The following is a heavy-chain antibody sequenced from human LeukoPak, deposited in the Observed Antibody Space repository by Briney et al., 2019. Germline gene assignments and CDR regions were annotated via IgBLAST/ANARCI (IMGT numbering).Heavy chain of an antibody. Sequence: GGSLRLSCAASGFTFNNYAMGWVRQAPGKGLEWVSAIGANGGPKYYTDSVKGRFTISRDSSKNTLYLQMNSLRADDTAVYYCAKDTGYSTGWYAVDYWGQGTLVTVSS. D-gene: IGHD6-19*01. V-gene: IGHV3-23*01. CDR2: IGANGGPK. J-gene: IGHJ4*02. CDR1: GFTFNNYA. CDR3: AKDTGYSTGWYAVDY.